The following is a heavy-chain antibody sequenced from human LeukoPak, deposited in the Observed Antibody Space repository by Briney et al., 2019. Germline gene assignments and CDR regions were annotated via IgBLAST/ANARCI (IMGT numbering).Heavy chain of an antibody. CDR3: ASAVAGAYYFDY. Sequence: PGGSLRLSCAASGFTFSDYYMSWISQAPGKGLEWVSYISSSGSTIYYADSVKGRFTISRDNAKNSLYLQMNSLRAEDTAVYYCASAVAGAYYFDYWGQGTLVTVSS. CDR1: GFTFSDYY. J-gene: IGHJ4*02. D-gene: IGHD6-19*01. V-gene: IGHV3-11*01. CDR2: ISSSGSTI.